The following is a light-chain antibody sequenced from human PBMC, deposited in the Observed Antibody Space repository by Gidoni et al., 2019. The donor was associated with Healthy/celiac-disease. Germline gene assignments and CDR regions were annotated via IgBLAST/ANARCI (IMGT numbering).Light chain of an antibody. CDR1: QSISSY. V-gene: IGKV1-39*01. J-gene: IGKJ1*01. CDR3: QQSYSTPRT. CDR2: AAS. Sequence: DIQMTQSPSSLSASVGDRVTITCRASQSISSYLNWYQQKPGKAPKLLIYAASSLQSGVQSRFSGSGSGTDFTLTISSLQPEDFATYYCQQSYSTPRTFGQXTKVEIK.